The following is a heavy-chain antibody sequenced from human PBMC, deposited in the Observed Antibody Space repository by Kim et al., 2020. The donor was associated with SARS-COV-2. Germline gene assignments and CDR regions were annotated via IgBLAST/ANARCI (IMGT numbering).Heavy chain of an antibody. CDR1: GGSFSGYY. J-gene: IGHJ6*02. D-gene: IGHD2-21*01. CDR3: ARGCVSGWCPYYYYGMDV. Sequence: SETLSLTCAVYGGSFSGYYWSWIRQPPGKGLEWIGEINHSGSTNYNPSLKSRVTISVDTSKNQFSLKLSSVTAADTAVYYCARGCVSGWCPYYYYGMDVWGQGTTVTVSS. V-gene: IGHV4-34*01. CDR2: INHSGST.